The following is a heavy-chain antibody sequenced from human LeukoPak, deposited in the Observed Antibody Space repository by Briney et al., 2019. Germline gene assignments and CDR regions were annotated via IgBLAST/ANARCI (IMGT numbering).Heavy chain of an antibody. J-gene: IGHJ4*02. CDR1: GFTFSSYV. CDR3: ARDGPEYSSSSRVYYFDY. V-gene: IGHV3-30*04. CDR2: ISYDGSNK. Sequence: GGSLRLSCAASGFTFSSYVMHWVRQAPGKGLEWVAVISYDGSNKYYADSVKGRFTISRDNSKNTLYLQMNSLRAEDTAVYYCARDGPEYSSSSRVYYFDYWGQGTLVTVSS. D-gene: IGHD6-6*01.